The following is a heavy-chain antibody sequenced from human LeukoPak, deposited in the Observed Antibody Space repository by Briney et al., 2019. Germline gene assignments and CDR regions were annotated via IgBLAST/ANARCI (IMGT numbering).Heavy chain of an antibody. CDR2: IDYSGGT. Sequence: SETLSLTCTVSGGSISSSSYYWGWIRQPPGKGLEWIGSIDYSGGTYFSPSLRSRVTLSVDTSKNQFSLNLISVTAADTAVYYCARGPSITVFGVVMYTWFDPWGQGTPVSVSS. V-gene: IGHV4-39*07. J-gene: IGHJ5*02. CDR3: ARGPSITVFGVVMYTWFDP. D-gene: IGHD3-3*01. CDR1: GGSISSSSYY.